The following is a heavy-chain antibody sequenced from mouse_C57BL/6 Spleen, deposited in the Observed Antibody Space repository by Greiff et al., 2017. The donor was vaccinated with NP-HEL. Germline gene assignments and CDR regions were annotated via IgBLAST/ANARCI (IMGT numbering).Heavy chain of an antibody. Sequence: QVQLKQSGAELVKPGASVKLSCKASGYTFTSYWMQWVKQRPGQGLEWIGEIDPSDSYTNYSQKFKGKATLTVDTSSSTAYMQLSSLTSEDSAVYYCARVSSGWDYWGQGTTLTVSS. J-gene: IGHJ2*01. CDR1: GYTFTSYW. V-gene: IGHV1-50*01. CDR2: IDPSDSYT. CDR3: ARVSSGWDY. D-gene: IGHD3-2*02.